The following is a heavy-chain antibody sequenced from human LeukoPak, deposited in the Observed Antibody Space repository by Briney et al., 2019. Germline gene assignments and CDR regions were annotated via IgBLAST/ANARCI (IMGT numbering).Heavy chain of an antibody. CDR3: AKDGDDYYGSGSYSDY. CDR1: GFTFSTYG. CDR2: IRYDGSNK. D-gene: IGHD3-10*01. J-gene: IGHJ4*02. Sequence: GGSLRLSCAASGFTFSTYGMHWVRQAPGKGLEWVAFIRYDGSNKYYADSVKGRFTISRDNSKNTLYLQMNSLGAEDTAVYYCAKDGDDYYGSGSYSDYWGQGTLVTVSS. V-gene: IGHV3-30*02.